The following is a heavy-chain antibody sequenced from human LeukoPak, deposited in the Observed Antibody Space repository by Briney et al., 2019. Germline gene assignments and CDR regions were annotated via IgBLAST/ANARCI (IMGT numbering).Heavy chain of an antibody. CDR2: IYPGDSDT. D-gene: IGHD6-13*01. Sequence: GESLKISCKGSGYSFTSYWIGWVRQMPGKGLEWMGIIYPGDSDTRYSPSFQGQVTISADKSISTAYLQWSSLKASDTAMYYCARHAAAGYPYYYYGMDVWGQGTTVTVSS. CDR1: GYSFTSYW. J-gene: IGHJ6*02. V-gene: IGHV5-51*01. CDR3: ARHAAAGYPYYYYGMDV.